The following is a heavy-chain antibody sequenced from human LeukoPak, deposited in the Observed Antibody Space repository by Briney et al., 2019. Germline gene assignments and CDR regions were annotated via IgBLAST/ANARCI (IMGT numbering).Heavy chain of an antibody. CDR1: GYTFTSYD. J-gene: IGHJ4*02. CDR2: MNPNSGNT. CDR3: ARDLSSGWSPFDY. V-gene: IGHV1-8*01. D-gene: IGHD6-19*01. Sequence: ASVKVSCKASGYTFTSYDINWVRQATGQGLEWMGWMNPNSGNTGYAQKFQGRVTMTRNTSISTAYMELSRLRSDDTAVYYCARDLSSGWSPFDYWGQGTLVTVSS.